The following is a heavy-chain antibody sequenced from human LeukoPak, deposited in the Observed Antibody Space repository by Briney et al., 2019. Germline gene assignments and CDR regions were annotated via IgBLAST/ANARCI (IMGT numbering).Heavy chain of an antibody. V-gene: IGHV3-74*01. CDR1: GFTFNTYW. CDR2: INFDGSTT. CDR3: ARDFFVDS. J-gene: IGHJ4*02. D-gene: IGHD2/OR15-2a*01. Sequence: QPGGSLRLSCAASGFTFNTYWMHWVRQAPGRGLVWVSRINFDGSTTDHADSVKGRFTISRDNAKNTLYLQMNSLRAEDTALYYCARDFFVDSWGQGTLVTVSS.